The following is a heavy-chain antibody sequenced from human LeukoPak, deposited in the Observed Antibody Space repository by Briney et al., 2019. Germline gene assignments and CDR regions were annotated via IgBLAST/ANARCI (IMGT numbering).Heavy chain of an antibody. J-gene: IGHJ3*01. Sequence: PSETLSLTCTVSGGSINSGGYYWSWIRQHPGKGLEWIGHIYSTGNTKYNPSLKSRVTISADTSKNQISLRLRSVTAADTAMFYCARDGDAVSAAIAGAFDLWGRGTMVTVSS. D-gene: IGHD2-2*01. V-gene: IGHV4-61*08. CDR2: IYSTGNT. CDR1: GGSINSGGYY. CDR3: ARDGDAVSAAIAGAFDL.